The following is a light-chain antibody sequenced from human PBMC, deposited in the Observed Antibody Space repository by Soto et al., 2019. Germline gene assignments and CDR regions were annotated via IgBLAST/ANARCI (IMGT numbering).Light chain of an antibody. CDR1: QSVSSY. J-gene: IGKJ1*01. CDR2: DAS. Sequence: EIVLTQSPATLSLSPGERATLSCRASQSVSSYLAWYHQKPGQAPTRLIYDASTRATGIPARFSGSGSGTDFTLTISSREPEDFAVYYCQQRSNWPRTFGQGTKVDIK. CDR3: QQRSNWPRT. V-gene: IGKV3-11*01.